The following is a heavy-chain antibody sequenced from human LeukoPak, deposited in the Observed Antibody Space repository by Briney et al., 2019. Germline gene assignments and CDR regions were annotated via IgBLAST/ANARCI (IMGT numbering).Heavy chain of an antibody. CDR1: NFSIGSCYH. CDR2: AHYSGST. D-gene: IGHD5-18*01. Sequence: NPSETLSLTSAVCNFSIGSCYHCGGVRQPPGKGLEWLASAHYSGSTYYNPSLKSRLTISVDTSKNQFSLNLRFVTAADTAVYYCVRWGYVYGLHFWGRGILVTVSS. J-gene: IGHJ4*02. CDR3: VRWGYVYGLHF. V-gene: IGHV4-38-2*01.